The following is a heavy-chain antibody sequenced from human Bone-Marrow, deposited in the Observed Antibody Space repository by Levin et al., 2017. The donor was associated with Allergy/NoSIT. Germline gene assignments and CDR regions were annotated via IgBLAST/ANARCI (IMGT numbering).Heavy chain of an antibody. CDR2: VYHSGST. V-gene: IGHV4-4*02. D-gene: IGHD2-15*01. CDR3: ASLRYCTGNSCYSRDDS. Sequence: SETLSLTCAVSGASISSDTWWSWVRQPPGKGLEWIGEVYHSGSTDYNPSLKSRVTISVNKSKNSFSLQLNSVTAADTAVYFCASLRYCTGNSCYSRDDSGGQGTLVRVSS. CDR1: GASISSDTW. J-gene: IGHJ4*02.